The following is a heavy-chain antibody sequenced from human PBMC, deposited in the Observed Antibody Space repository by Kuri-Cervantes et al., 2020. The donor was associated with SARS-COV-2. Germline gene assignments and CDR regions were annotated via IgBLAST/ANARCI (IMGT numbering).Heavy chain of an antibody. CDR2: IKQDGSEK. J-gene: IGHJ6*02. Sequence: GGSLRLSCAASGFTFSSYWMSWVRQAPGKGLEWVANIKQDGSEKYYVDSVKGRFTISRDNAKNSLYLQMNSLRAEDTAVYYCAREVSLMDGYSGYDSLGGGMDVWGQGTTVTVSS. CDR3: AREVSLMDGYSGYDSLGGGMDV. D-gene: IGHD5-12*01. V-gene: IGHV3-7*03. CDR1: GFTFSSYW.